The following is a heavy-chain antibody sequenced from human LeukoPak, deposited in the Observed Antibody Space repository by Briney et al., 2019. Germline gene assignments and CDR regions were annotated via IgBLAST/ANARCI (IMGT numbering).Heavy chain of an antibody. CDR2: INPSGGST. D-gene: IGHD3-22*01. J-gene: IGHJ4*02. CDR3: AKVAGDDSRGYYHYYFDY. Sequence: GASVKVSCKASGYTFTSYYMHWVRQAPGQGLEWMGIINPSGGSTSYAQKFQGRVTMTRDTSTSTVYMELSSLRSEDTAVYYCAKVAGDDSRGYYHYYFDYWGQGTLVTVSS. V-gene: IGHV1-46*01. CDR1: GYTFTSYY.